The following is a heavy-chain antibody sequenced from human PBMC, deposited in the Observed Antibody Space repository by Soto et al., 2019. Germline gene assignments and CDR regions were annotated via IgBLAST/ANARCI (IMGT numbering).Heavy chain of an antibody. V-gene: IGHV4-30-2*01. Sequence: SETLSLTCAVSGGSISSGGYSWSWIRQPPGKGLEWIGYIYHSGSPYYNPSLKSRVTISVDTSKNQFSLKLNSMTAADTAVYYCARHNYGSGSTYFDYWGQGTLVTVS. CDR3: ARHNYGSGSTYFDY. CDR2: IYHSGSP. CDR1: GGSISSGGYS. J-gene: IGHJ4*02. D-gene: IGHD3-10*01.